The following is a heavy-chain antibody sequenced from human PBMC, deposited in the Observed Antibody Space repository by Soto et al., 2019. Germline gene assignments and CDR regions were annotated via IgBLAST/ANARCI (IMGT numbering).Heavy chain of an antibody. CDR2: INHSGST. CDR3: AGHPMVRGVISFLYYYYMDV. Sequence: PSETLSLTCAVYGGSFSGYYWSWIRQPPGKGLERIGEINHSGSTNYNPSLKSRVAISVDTSKNQFSLKLSSVTAADTAVYYCAGHPMVRGVISFLYYYYMDVWGKGTTVTVSS. D-gene: IGHD3-10*01. CDR1: GGSFSGYY. V-gene: IGHV4-34*01. J-gene: IGHJ6*03.